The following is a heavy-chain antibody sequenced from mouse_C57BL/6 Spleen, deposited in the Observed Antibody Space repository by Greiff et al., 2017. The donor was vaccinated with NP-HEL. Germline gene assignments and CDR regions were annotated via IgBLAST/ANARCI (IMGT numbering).Heavy chain of an antibody. J-gene: IGHJ1*03. D-gene: IGHD2-3*01. CDR2: INPYNGGT. Sequence: EVQLQQSGPVLVKPGASVKMSCKASGYTFTDYSMNWVKQSHGKSLEWIGVINPYNGGTSYNQKFKGKATLTVDKSSSTAYMELNSLTSEDSAVYYCATALYDFRGYFDVWGTGTTVTVSS. V-gene: IGHV1-19*01. CDR1: GYTFTDYS. CDR3: ATALYDFRGYFDV.